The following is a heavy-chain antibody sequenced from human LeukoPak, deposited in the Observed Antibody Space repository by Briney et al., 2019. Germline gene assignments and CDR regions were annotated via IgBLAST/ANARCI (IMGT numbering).Heavy chain of an antibody. V-gene: IGHV4-34*01. CDR1: GGSFSGYY. CDR2: INHSGST. J-gene: IGHJ4*02. D-gene: IGHD2-2*01. CDR3: ARERRDIVVVPAAMVDY. Sequence: PSETLSLTSAVYGGSFSGYYWSWLRQPPGKGLEWIGEINHSGSTNYNPSLKSRVTISVDTSKNPFSPKLSSVTAADTAVYYCARERRDIVVVPAAMVDYWGQGTLVTASS.